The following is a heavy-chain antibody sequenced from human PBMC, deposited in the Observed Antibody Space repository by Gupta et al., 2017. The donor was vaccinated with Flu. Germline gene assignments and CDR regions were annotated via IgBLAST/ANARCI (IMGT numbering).Heavy chain of an antibody. CDR2: ISFDGSKE. V-gene: IGHV3-30*18. J-gene: IGHJ6*03. Sequence: VRQAPGKGLEWVAFISFDGSKEYHADSVKGRFTISRDNSKNTLYLQMSSLRVEDSAVYYCAKPLWFGELSFYYYLEVWGKGTTVTVS. D-gene: IGHD3-10*01. CDR3: AKPLWFGELSFYYYLEV.